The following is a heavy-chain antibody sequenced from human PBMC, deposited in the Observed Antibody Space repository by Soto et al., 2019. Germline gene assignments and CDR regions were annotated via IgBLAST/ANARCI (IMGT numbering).Heavy chain of an antibody. D-gene: IGHD1-26*01. V-gene: IGHV3-48*03. CDR3: ARVPRIVGAPFDI. CDR2: ISRSGSHI. CDR1: GCTFRSYE. Sequence: GGSRRLSCAASGCTFRSYEMNWVRQAPGKGLEWVSYISRSGSHIYYAYSVKGRFTISRANAKNSLYLQMNILRAEDTAVYSCARVPRIVGAPFDIWGQGTLVTVSS. J-gene: IGHJ3*02.